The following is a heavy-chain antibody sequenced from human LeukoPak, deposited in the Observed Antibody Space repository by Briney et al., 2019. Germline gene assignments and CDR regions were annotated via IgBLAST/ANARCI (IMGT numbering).Heavy chain of an antibody. V-gene: IGHV3-30*02. J-gene: IGHJ4*02. CDR1: GFTFSRYG. D-gene: IGHD3-10*01. Sequence: GGSLRLSCAASGFTFSRYGMHWVRQAPGKGLEWVAFIPYDGSNKYYADSVKGRFAISRDNSKNTLYLQMNSLRAEDTAVYYCAKGIWFGEFGDGVTWGQGTLVTVSS. CDR2: IPYDGSNK. CDR3: AKGIWFGEFGDGVT.